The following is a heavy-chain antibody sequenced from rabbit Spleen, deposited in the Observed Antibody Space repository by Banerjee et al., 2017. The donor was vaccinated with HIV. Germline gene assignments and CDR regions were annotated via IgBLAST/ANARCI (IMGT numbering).Heavy chain of an antibody. CDR2: IAGSSSGFT. V-gene: IGHV1S45*01. J-gene: IGHJ6*01. CDR3: ARDTGSSFSSYGMDL. D-gene: IGHD8-1*01. Sequence: QQQLEESGGGLVKPGGTLTLTCTASGFSWSNAYRCWVRQAPGKGLEWIACIAGSSSGFTYSATWAKGRFTCSKTSSTTVTLQMTSLTVADTATYFCARDTGSSFSSYGMDLWGPGTPGHRL. CDR1: GFSWSNAYR.